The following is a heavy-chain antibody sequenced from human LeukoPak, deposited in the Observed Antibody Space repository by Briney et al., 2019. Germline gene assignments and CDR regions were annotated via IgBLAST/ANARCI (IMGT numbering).Heavy chain of an antibody. CDR3: ARVGYSSGWYYAFDI. Sequence: GGSLRLSCAASGFTFSSYGMHWVRQAPGKGLEWVAFIRYDGSDKYYADSVKGRFTISRDNSKNSLYLQMNSLRAEDTAVYYCARVGYSSGWYYAFDIWGQGTMVTVSS. CDR1: GFTFSSYG. CDR2: IRYDGSDK. J-gene: IGHJ3*02. V-gene: IGHV3-30*02. D-gene: IGHD6-19*01.